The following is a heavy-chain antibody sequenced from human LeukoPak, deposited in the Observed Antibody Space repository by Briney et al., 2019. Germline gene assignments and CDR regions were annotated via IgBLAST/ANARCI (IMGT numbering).Heavy chain of an antibody. Sequence: PGVSLRLSCAASGFTSSSYAMSWVRQAPGKGLEWVSAISSGGDNTYYADSVKGRLTISRDNSKNTLYVQMTSLRAEDTAVYYCAREDATMVLSLDYWGQGALVTVSS. D-gene: IGHD5-18*01. J-gene: IGHJ4*02. CDR3: AREDATMVLSLDY. V-gene: IGHV3-23*01. CDR2: ISSGGDNT. CDR1: GFTSSSYA.